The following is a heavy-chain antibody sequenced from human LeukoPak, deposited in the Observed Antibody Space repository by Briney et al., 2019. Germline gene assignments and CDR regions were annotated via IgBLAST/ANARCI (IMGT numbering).Heavy chain of an antibody. CDR3: ARQGSGWSFDY. J-gene: IGHJ4*02. CDR2: ISYSGTT. V-gene: IGHV4-30-4*01. Sequence: PSETLSLTCTVSGGSFSSGDYFWSWIRQPPGKGLEWIGYISYSGTTHYNPSLKSRLTVSVDTSKNQFSLKLSSVTAADTAVYYCARQGSGWSFDYWGQGTLVTVSS. D-gene: IGHD6-19*01. CDR1: GGSFSSGDYF.